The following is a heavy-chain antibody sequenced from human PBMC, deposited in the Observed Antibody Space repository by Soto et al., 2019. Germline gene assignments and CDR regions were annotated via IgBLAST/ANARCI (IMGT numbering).Heavy chain of an antibody. V-gene: IGHV4-31*03. CDR1: GGSISSGGYY. J-gene: IGHJ4*02. Sequence: SETLSLTCTVSGGSISSGGYYWSWIRQHPGKGLEWIGYIYYSGSTYYNPSLKSRVTISVDTSKNQFSLKLSSVTAADTAVYYCVRGYYDGLGCFDYWGQGTLVTVSS. D-gene: IGHD3-22*01. CDR2: IYYSGST. CDR3: VRGYYDGLGCFDY.